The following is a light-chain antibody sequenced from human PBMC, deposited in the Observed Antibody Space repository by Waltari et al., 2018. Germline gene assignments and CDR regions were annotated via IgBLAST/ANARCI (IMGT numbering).Light chain of an antibody. V-gene: IGKV3-20*01. CDR3: QQYGSSPRT. J-gene: IGKJ4*01. CDR1: QSVTSY. Sequence: EVVLTQSPGTLSLSPGERVTLSCRASQSVTSYLAWYQRKSGQAPRLLIYGASNRATGIPDRFSGSGSGTDFTLTISRLEPEDFAVYYCQQYGSSPRTFGGGTKVEIK. CDR2: GAS.